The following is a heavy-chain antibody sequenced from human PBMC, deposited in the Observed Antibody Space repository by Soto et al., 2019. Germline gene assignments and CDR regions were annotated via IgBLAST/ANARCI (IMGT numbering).Heavy chain of an antibody. CDR1: GGSFSGYY. V-gene: IGHV4-34*01. CDR3: ARGRGTTPRMDV. CDR2: INHSGST. J-gene: IGHJ6*03. D-gene: IGHD1-7*01. Sequence: SETLSLTCAVYGGSFSGYYWSWIRQPPGKGLEWIGEINHSGSTNYNPSLKSRVTISVDTSKNQFSLKLSSVTAADTAVYYCARGRGTTPRMDVWGKGTTVTVSS.